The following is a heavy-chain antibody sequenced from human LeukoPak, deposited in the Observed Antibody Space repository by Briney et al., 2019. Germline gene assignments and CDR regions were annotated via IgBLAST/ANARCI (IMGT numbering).Heavy chain of an antibody. CDR2: ISGSGGST. CDR1: GFTFSSYA. CDR3: AKLIGYGSGSYPYDY. V-gene: IGHV3-23*01. D-gene: IGHD3-10*01. Sequence: GGSLRLSCAASGFTFSSYAMSWVRQAPGKGLEWVSAISGSGGSTYYAGSVKGRFTISRDNSKNTLYLQMNSLRAEDTAVYYCAKLIGYGSGSYPYDYWGQGTLVTVSS. J-gene: IGHJ4*02.